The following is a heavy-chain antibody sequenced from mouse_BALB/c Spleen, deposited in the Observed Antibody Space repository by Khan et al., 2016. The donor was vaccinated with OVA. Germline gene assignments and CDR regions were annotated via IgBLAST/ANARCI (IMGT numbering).Heavy chain of an antibody. CDR3: VRDGAYHRNDGWFAY. J-gene: IGHJ3*01. D-gene: IGHD2-14*01. CDR1: GYTFTSYT. V-gene: IGHV1-4*01. CDR2: INPSNGYS. Sequence: QVQLKQSGAELARPGASVKMSCKASGYTFTSYTIHWIKLRPGQGLEWIGYINPSNGYSNYNQKFKNKVTLTADKSSTTAYMQLSSLTSDDSAVYNCVRDGAYHRNDGWFAYWGLGTLVTVCA.